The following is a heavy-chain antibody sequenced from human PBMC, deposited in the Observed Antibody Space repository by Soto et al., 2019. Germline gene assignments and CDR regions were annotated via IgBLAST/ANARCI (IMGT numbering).Heavy chain of an antibody. CDR2: IDPSDSYT. J-gene: IGHJ6*02. D-gene: IGHD6-13*01. CDR1: GYSFTSYW. Sequence: PGESLKISCKGSGYSFTSYWISWVRQMPGKGLEWMGRIDPSDSYTNYSPSFQGHVTISADKSISTAYLQWSSLKASDTAMYYCASPIAAARRKYDYGMDVWGQGTTVTVSS. CDR3: ASPIAAARRKYDYGMDV. V-gene: IGHV5-10-1*01.